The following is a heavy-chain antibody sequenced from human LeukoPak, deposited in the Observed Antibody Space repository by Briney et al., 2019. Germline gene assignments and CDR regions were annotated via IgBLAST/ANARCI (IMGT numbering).Heavy chain of an antibody. V-gene: IGHV3-23*01. D-gene: IGHD3-10*01. CDR3: EKVMKGSERLTMVRGVIIKTAGLYYMDV. J-gene: IGHJ6*03. CDR2: ISASGGST. Sequence: PGGSLRLSCAASGFTFSSYAMSWVRQAPGKGLEWVSSISASGGSTNYADSVKGRFTISRDNSKNTVYLQMNSLRAEDTAVYYCEKVMKGSERLTMVRGVIIKTAGLYYMDVWGKGTTVTVSS. CDR1: GFTFSSYA.